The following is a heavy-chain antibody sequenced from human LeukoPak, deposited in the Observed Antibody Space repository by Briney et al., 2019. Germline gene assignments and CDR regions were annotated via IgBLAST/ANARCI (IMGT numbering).Heavy chain of an antibody. V-gene: IGHV3-15*07. CDR2: IKNKADRGEI. D-gene: IGHD1-26*01. CDR1: GFTFSNAW. J-gene: IGHJ4*02. Sequence: GGSLRLSCAASGFTFSNAWMNWVRQAPGTGLEWVGLIKNKADRGEIEYAAPVKDRFTFSRDDSKNTVYLQMSSLKTEDTAVYYCTTESSGSSPYWGQGTLVTVSS. CDR3: TTESSGSSPY.